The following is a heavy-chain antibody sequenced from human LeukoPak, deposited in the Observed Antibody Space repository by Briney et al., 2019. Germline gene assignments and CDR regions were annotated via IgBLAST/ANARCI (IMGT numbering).Heavy chain of an antibody. D-gene: IGHD6-25*01. V-gene: IGHV3-21*01. Sequence: GGSLRLSCAASGFSFNSYTMNWVRQAPGKGLEWVSSISGTSRYIYYVDSVKGRFTISRDNAQNSLYLQMNSLTAEDTAVYYCARDGRYSDYDFDYWGLGTLVTVSS. CDR1: GFSFNSYT. CDR2: ISGTSRYI. J-gene: IGHJ4*02. CDR3: ARDGRYSDYDFDY.